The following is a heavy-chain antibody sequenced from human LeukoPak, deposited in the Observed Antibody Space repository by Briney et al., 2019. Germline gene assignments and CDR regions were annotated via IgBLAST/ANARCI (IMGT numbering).Heavy chain of an antibody. CDR3: ARDPRYSSSWYYVDY. CDR1: GFTFSSYG. CDR2: IWYDGSNK. V-gene: IGHV3-33*01. Sequence: GGSLRLSCAASGFTFSSYGMHWVRQAPGKGLEWVAVIWYDGSNKYYADSVKGRFTISRDNSKNTLYLQMNSLRAEDTAVYYCARDPRYSSSWYYVDYWGQGTLVTVSS. J-gene: IGHJ4*02. D-gene: IGHD6-13*01.